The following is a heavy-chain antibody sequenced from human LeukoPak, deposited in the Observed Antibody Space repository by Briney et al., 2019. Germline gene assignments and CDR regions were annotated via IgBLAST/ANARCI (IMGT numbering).Heavy chain of an antibody. CDR1: GFTVSTVY. CDR2: IKQDGSEK. CDR3: ARETEMANLDY. J-gene: IGHJ4*02. D-gene: IGHD5-24*01. Sequence: GGSLRLSCAASGFTVSTVYMTWVRQAPGKGLEWVANIKQDGSEKYYVDSVKGRFTISRDNAKKSLYLQMNSLRAEDTAVYYCARETEMANLDYWGQGTLVTVSS. V-gene: IGHV3-7*04.